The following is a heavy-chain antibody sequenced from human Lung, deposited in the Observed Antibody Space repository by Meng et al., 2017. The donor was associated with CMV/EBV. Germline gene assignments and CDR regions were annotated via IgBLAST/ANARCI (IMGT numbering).Heavy chain of an antibody. V-gene: IGHV3-66*02. CDR1: GFTVSSNY. D-gene: IGHD3-22*01. J-gene: IGHJ4*02. CDR2: LYSDGFT. Sequence: GGSLRLSCAASGFTVSSNYMSWVRQAPGKGLEWISVLYSDGFTKYADSAKGRFATSRDNPKNTLYLEMSSLRTEKTAVYYCARGILGDYSDRRGYVSDFWGQGTLVTVSS. CDR3: ARGILGDYSDRRGYVSDF.